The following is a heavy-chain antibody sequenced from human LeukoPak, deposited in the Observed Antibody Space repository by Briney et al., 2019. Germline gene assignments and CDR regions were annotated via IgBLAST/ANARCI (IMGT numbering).Heavy chain of an antibody. CDR1: GFTFSSYG. CDR3: AKDLSVGATIVPKE. V-gene: IGHV3-30*18. J-gene: IGHJ4*02. D-gene: IGHD1-26*01. Sequence: GGSLRLSCAASGFTFSSYGMHWVRQAPGKGLEWVAVISYDGSNKYYADSVKGRFTISRDNSKNTLYLQMNSLRAEDPAVYYCAKDLSVGATIVPKEWGQGTLVTVSS. CDR2: ISYDGSNK.